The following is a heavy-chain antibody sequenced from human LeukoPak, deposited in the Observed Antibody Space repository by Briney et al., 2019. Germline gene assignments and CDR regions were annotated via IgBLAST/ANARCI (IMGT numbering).Heavy chain of an antibody. CDR1: GYTFTSYY. CDR2: IIPIFGTA. V-gene: IGHV1-69*13. Sequence: SVKVSCKASGYTFTSYYMHWVRQAPGQGLEWMGGIIPIFGTANYAQKFQGRVTITADESTSTAYMELSSLRSEDTAVYYCARDQRVTTVAPDAFDIWGQGTMVTVSS. J-gene: IGHJ3*02. D-gene: IGHD4-23*01. CDR3: ARDQRVTTVAPDAFDI.